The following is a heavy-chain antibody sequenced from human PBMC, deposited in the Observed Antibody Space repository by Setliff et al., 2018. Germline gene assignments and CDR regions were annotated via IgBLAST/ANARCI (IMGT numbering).Heavy chain of an antibody. V-gene: IGHV1-46*01. D-gene: IGHD3-10*01. CDR2: IHPGGGSS. CDR3: ARDLNRWFGEFAFDI. Sequence: ASVKVSCKASGYTFSNYGVTWVRQAPGQGLEWMGIIHPGGGSSSSTEKFQGRATMTRDTSISTGYMELSRPRSDDTAVYYCARDLNRWFGEFAFDIWGQGTMVTVSS. CDR1: GYTFSNYG. J-gene: IGHJ3*02.